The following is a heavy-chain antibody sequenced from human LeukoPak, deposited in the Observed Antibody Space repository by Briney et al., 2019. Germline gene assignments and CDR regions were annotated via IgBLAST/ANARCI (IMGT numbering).Heavy chain of an antibody. J-gene: IGHJ4*02. CDR2: ISWNSGTI. V-gene: IGHV3-9*01. D-gene: IGHD5-12*01. CDR1: GFTFDDYA. Sequence: GRSLRLSCAASGFTFDDYAMHWVRQAPGKGLEWVSGISWNSGTIGYADSVKGRFTISRGNAKNSLYLQMNSLRAEDTALYYCAKGSSYGQSNPHDCWGQGTLVTVSS. CDR3: AKGSSYGQSNPHDC.